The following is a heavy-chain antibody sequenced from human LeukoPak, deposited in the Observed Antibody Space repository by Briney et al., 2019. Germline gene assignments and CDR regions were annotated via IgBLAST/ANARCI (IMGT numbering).Heavy chain of an antibody. V-gene: IGHV4-39*01. J-gene: IGHJ4*02. D-gene: IGHD6-13*01. Sequence: KASETLSLTCAVYGASFSSSTYYWGWIRQPPGKGLEWIGSIYYSGSTYYNPSLKSRVTMSVDTSKNQFSLKLSSVTAADTAVYYCARHAGGISATGTRPFDYWGQGTLVTVSS. CDR1: GASFSSSTYY. CDR3: ARHAGGISATGTRPFDY. CDR2: IYYSGST.